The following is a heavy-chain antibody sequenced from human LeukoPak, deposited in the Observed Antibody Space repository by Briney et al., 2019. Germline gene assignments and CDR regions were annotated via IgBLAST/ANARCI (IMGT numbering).Heavy chain of an antibody. J-gene: IGHJ4*02. CDR1: GFTFSSYA. Sequence: GGSLRLSCAASGFTFSSYAMHWVRQAPGKGLEWVAVISYDGSNKYYADSVKGRFTISRDNSKNTLYLQMNSLRAEDTAVYYCARVGGYCSSTSCFDYWGQGTLVTVSS. CDR3: ARVGGYCSSTSCFDY. CDR2: ISYDGSNK. V-gene: IGHV3-30-3*01. D-gene: IGHD2-2*03.